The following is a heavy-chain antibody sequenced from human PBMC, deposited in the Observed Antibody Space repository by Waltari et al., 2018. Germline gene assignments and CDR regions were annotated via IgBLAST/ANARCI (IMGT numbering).Heavy chain of an antibody. D-gene: IGHD6-6*01. Sequence: QVQLVQSGAEVKKPGSSVKVSCKASGGTFNTYGINWVRKAPGQGLEWMGGIIFKFGEANDAHKCRGRVTITADEPTSTAYMELTSLTSEDTAVYYCARGVEYSTASWLDFWGSGTLVTVSS. CDR2: IIFKFGEA. CDR3: ARGVEYSTASWLDF. J-gene: IGHJ4*01. CDR1: GGTFNTYG. V-gene: IGHV1-69*01.